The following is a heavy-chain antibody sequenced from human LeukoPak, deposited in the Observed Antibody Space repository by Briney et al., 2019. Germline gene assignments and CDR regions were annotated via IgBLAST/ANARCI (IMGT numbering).Heavy chain of an antibody. J-gene: IGHJ4*02. CDR2: ISSSGNTI. CDR1: SFTFSSYV. CDR3: ARGGAPYFDWCFDY. V-gene: IGHV3-48*03. D-gene: IGHD3-9*01. Sequence: GGSLRLSCGASSFTFSSYVMSWVRQAPGKGLEWVSYISSSGNTIYYADSVKGRFTISRDNAKNSLYLQMNSLRAEDTAIYYCARGGAPYFDWCFDYWGQGTLVTVSS.